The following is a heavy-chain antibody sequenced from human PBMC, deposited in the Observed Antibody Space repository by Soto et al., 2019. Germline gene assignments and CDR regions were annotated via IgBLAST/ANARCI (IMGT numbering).Heavy chain of an antibody. CDR3: AKDSRYIVVVTAKILDY. J-gene: IGHJ4*02. Sequence: PGGSLRLSCAASGFTFSSYGMHWVRQAPGKGLEWVAVISYDGSNKYYADSVKGRFTISRDNSKNTLYLQMNSLRAEDTAVYYCAKDSRYIVVVTAKILDYWGQGTLVTVSS. CDR2: ISYDGSNK. V-gene: IGHV3-30*18. CDR1: GFTFSSYG. D-gene: IGHD2-21*02.